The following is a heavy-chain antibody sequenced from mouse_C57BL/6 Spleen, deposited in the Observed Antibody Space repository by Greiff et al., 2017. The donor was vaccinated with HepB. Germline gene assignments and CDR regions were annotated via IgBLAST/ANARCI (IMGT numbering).Heavy chain of an antibody. CDR2: ISSGGDYI. J-gene: IGHJ2*01. Sequence: EVKLVESGEGLVKPGGSLKLSCAASGFTFSSYAMSWVRQTPEKRLEWVAYISSGGDYIYYADTVKGRFTISRDNARNTLYLQMSSLKSEDTAMYYCIRGGYGSSSYFDYWGQGTTLTVSS. V-gene: IGHV5-9-1*02. CDR1: GFTFSSYA. D-gene: IGHD1-1*01. CDR3: IRGGYGSSSYFDY.